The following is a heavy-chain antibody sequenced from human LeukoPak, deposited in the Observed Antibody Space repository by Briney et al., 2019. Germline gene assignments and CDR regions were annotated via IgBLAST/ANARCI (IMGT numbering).Heavy chain of an antibody. J-gene: IGHJ4*02. D-gene: IGHD6-6*01. Sequence: GGSLRLSCAASGFTFSTYTMYWVRHPPGKRLEWVSIIGSSGGGIHYADSVKGRFTISRGNSKNALYLQMNSLRVDDTAMYYCVGTIASRGSEYWSQGALVTVSS. CDR3: VGTIASRGSEY. V-gene: IGHV3-23*01. CDR1: GFTFSTYT. CDR2: IGSSGGGI.